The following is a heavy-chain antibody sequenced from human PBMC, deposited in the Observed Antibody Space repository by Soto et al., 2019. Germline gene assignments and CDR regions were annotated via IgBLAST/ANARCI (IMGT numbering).Heavy chain of an antibody. CDR2: IYPGDSDT. Sequence: GESLKISCKCSGYSFTNYWIAWVRETPGKGLEWLGIIYPGDSDTRYSPSFQGQVTISADKSISTAYLQWSSLKASDSAIYFCARRHCSSTSCYDAFVIWGQGTMVTVSS. CDR3: ARRHCSSTSCYDAFVI. V-gene: IGHV5-51*01. D-gene: IGHD2-2*01. CDR1: GYSFTNYW. J-gene: IGHJ3*02.